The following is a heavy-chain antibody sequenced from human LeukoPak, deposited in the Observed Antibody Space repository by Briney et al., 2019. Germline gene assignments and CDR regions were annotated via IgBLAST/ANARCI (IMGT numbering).Heavy chain of an antibody. D-gene: IGHD6-19*01. CDR2: IYYSGST. J-gene: IGHJ4*02. Sequence: SETLSLTCTVSGVSISSYYWSWIRQPPGKGLEWIGYIYYSGSTNYNPSLNSRVTISVDTSKNQFSLKLSSVTAADTAVYYCAKVSYSSGWYLDYWGQGTLVTVSS. CDR1: GVSISSYY. V-gene: IGHV4-59*01. CDR3: AKVSYSSGWYLDY.